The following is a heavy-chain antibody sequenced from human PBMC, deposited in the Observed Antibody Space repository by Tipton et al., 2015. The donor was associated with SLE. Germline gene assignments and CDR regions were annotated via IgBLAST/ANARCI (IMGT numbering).Heavy chain of an antibody. CDR1: GFTFSSYG. CDR2: IRYDGSNK. Sequence: SLRLSCAAYGFTFSSYGMHWVRQAPGKGLEWVAFIRYDGSNKYYADSVKGRFTISRDNSKNTLYLQMNSLRAEDTAVYYCAKEQAPYYDSSGSFDYWGQGTLVTVSS. V-gene: IGHV3-30*02. CDR3: AKEQAPYYDSSGSFDY. D-gene: IGHD3-22*01. J-gene: IGHJ4*02.